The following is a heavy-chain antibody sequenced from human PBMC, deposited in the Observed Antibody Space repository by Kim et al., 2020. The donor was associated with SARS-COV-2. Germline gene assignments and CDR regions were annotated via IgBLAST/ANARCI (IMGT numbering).Heavy chain of an antibody. D-gene: IGHD5-12*01. CDR3: ARAHMVATFSYYYGMDV. CDR2: INPSGGST. Sequence: ASVKVSCKASGYTFTSYYMHWVRQAPGQGLEWMGIINPSGGSTSYAQKFQGRVTMTRDTSTSTVYMELSSLRSEDTAVYYCARAHMVATFSYYYGMDVWGQGTTVTVSS. CDR1: GYTFTSYY. V-gene: IGHV1-46*01. J-gene: IGHJ6*02.